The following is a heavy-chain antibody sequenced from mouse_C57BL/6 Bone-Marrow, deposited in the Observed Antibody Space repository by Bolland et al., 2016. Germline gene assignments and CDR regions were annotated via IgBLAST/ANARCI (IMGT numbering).Heavy chain of an antibody. CDR3: AREGGDGYDRFDY. D-gene: IGHD2-2*01. Sequence: YNPSLKSRISITRDTSKNQFSLELNSVTTEDTATYYCAREGGDGYDRFDYWGQGTLV. J-gene: IGHJ3*01. V-gene: IGHV3-2*01.